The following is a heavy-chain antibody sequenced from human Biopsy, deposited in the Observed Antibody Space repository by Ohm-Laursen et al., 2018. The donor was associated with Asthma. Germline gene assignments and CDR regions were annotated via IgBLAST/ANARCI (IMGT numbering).Heavy chain of an antibody. V-gene: IGHV3-33*08. D-gene: IGHD6-6*01. Sequence: SLRLSCAASGFTFTDYWMHWVRQAPGKGLEWVSFIWYDGRKKTYADSVRGRFTISRDNSKNTLYLQMNSLRAEDTAVYYCARKIAARGGMGVWGQGTTVTVSS. CDR3: ARKIAARGGMGV. CDR1: GFTFTDYW. J-gene: IGHJ6*02. CDR2: IWYDGRKK.